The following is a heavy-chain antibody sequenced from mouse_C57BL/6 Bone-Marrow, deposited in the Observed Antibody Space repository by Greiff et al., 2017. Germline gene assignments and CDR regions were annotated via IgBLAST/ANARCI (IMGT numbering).Heavy chain of an antibody. D-gene: IGHD3-1*01. V-gene: IGHV14-3*01. Sequence: EVKLMESVAELVRPGASVKLSCTASGFNIKNTYMHWVQQRPEQGLEWIGRIDPANGNPKYAPKFQGKATITADTSATTAYLQLSSLTSEDTDIYYCASRGAMDYWGQGTAVTVSS. J-gene: IGHJ4*01. CDR2: IDPANGNP. CDR1: GFNIKNTY. CDR3: ASRGAMDY.